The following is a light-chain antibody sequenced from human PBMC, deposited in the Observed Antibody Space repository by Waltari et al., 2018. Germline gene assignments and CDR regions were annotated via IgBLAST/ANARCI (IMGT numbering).Light chain of an antibody. J-gene: IGKJ1*01. CDR1: QSVRSN. CDR2: DAS. CDR3: QHYHNWPRT. Sequence: EIVMTQSPATLSVSPGERATLSCRASQSVRSNLAWYQQKPGQAPRLLIYDASTGAAGIPARFSGSGSGTEFTLTISSLQSEDFAVYYCQHYHNWPRTFGQGTKVE. V-gene: IGKV3-15*01.